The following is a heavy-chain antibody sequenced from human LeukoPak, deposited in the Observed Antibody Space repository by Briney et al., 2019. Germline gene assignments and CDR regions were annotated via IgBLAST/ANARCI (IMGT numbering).Heavy chain of an antibody. CDR3: ARVRELGYCSSTSCYTPRNWFDP. CDR1: GFTFSSYG. V-gene: IGHV3-30*03. D-gene: IGHD2-2*02. Sequence: GGSLRLSCAASGFTFSSYGMHWVRQAPGKGLEWVAVISYDGSNKYYADSVKGRFTISRDNSKNTLYLQMNSLRAEDTAVYYCARVRELGYCSSTSCYTPRNWFDPWGQGTLVTVSS. CDR2: ISYDGSNK. J-gene: IGHJ5*02.